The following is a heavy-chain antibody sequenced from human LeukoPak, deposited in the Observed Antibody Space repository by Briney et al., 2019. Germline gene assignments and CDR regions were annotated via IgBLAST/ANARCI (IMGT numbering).Heavy chain of an antibody. J-gene: IGHJ4*02. D-gene: IGHD3-22*01. Sequence: SETLSLTCTVYGGSISIYYWSWIRQPRGKGLEWIGYIYYSGSTNYNPSLKSRVTISVDTSKNQFSLKLSSVTAADTAVYYCARERFHLDSSGALDYWGQGTLVTVSS. V-gene: IGHV4-59*01. CDR1: GGSISIYY. CDR2: IYYSGST. CDR3: ARERFHLDSSGALDY.